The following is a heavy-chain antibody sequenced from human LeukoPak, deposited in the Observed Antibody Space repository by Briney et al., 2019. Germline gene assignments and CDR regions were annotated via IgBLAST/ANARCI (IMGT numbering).Heavy chain of an antibody. J-gene: IGHJ4*02. V-gene: IGHV1-2*06. CDR2: INPNSGGT. Sequence: ASVKVSCKASGYTFTGYYMHWVRQAPGQGLEWMGRINPNSGGTNYAQKFQGRVTMTRDRSISTAYMELSRLRSDDTAVYYCAASSYYYDSSGYYVDYWGQGTLVTVSS. D-gene: IGHD3-22*01. CDR1: GYTFTGYY. CDR3: AASSYYYDSSGYYVDY.